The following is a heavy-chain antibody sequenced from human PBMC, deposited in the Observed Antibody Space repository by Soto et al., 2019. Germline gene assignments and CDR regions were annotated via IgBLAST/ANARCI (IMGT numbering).Heavy chain of an antibody. CDR1: GYSFTRYG. Sequence: QVQLVQSGAEVKKPGASVKVSCKASGYSFTRYGISWVRQAPGQGLEWMGWISGYNANTNYPENRQGRVTMTTATSTSTAYMEVRNLISDATAVYYCARMGDVPYYYYGLDVWGQGTTVTVSS. CDR2: ISGYNANT. CDR3: ARMGDVPYYYYGLDV. D-gene: IGHD3-16*01. J-gene: IGHJ6*02. V-gene: IGHV1-18*01.